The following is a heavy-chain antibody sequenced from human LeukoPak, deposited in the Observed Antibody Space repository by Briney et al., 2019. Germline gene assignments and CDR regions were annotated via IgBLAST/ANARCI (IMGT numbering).Heavy chain of an antibody. CDR2: INTDGSST. D-gene: IGHD3-22*01. Sequence: GGSLRLSCAASGFTFSSYWMHWVRQAPGKGLVWVSRINTDGSSTSYADSVKGRFTISRDNAKNTLYLQMDSLRAEDTAVYYCATHYGYYYDSSGPADYWGQGTLVIVSS. J-gene: IGHJ4*02. V-gene: IGHV3-74*01. CDR3: ATHYGYYYDSSGPADY. CDR1: GFTFSSYW.